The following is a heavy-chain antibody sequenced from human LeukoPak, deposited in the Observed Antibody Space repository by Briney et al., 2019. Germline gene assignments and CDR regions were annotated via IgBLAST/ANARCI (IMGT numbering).Heavy chain of an antibody. CDR2: ISAYNGNT. J-gene: IGHJ5*02. V-gene: IGHV1-18*04. CDR1: GYTFTGYY. CDR3: ARGLLFDP. Sequence: ASVKVSCKASGYTFTGYYMHWVRQAPGQGLEWMGWISAYNGNTNYAQKLQGRVTMTTDTSTSTAYMELSSLRSEDTAVYYCARGLLFDPWGQGTLVTVSS.